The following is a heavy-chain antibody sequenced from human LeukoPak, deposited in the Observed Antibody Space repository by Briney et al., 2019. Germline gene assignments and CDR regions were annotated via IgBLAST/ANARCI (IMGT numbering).Heavy chain of an antibody. J-gene: IGHJ4*02. CDR2: ISGSGGST. CDR1: GFTFSSYA. CDR3: AKDLRPGYSSSWYFDY. V-gene: IGHV3-23*01. Sequence: PGGSLRLSCAAPGFTFSSYAMSWVRQAPGKGLEWVSAISGSGGSTYYADSVKGRFTISRDNSKNTLYLQMNSLRAEDTAVYYCAKDLRPGYSSSWYFDYWGQGTLVTVSS. D-gene: IGHD6-13*01.